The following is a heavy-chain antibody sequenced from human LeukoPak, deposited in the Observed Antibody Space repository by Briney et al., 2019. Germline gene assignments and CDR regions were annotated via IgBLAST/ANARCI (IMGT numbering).Heavy chain of an antibody. CDR2: IYSGGTT. CDR3: ARHDSGYGPFDY. Sequence: GGSLRLSCAVSGFTVSSNYMSWVRQAPGKGLGWVSVIYSGGTTYYADSVKGRFTISRDNSKNTLYLQMNSLRAEDTAVYYCARHDSGYGPFDYWGRGTLVTVSS. CDR1: GFTVSSNY. D-gene: IGHD3-22*01. V-gene: IGHV3-53*01. J-gene: IGHJ4*02.